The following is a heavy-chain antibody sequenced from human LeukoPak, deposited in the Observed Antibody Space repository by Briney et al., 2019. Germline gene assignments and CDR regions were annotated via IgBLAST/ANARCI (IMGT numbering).Heavy chain of an antibody. CDR2: INHSGST. CDR1: GGSFSGYY. D-gene: IGHD6-13*01. J-gene: IGHJ4*02. Sequence: PSETLSLTCAVYGGSFSGYYWSWIRQPPGKGLEWIGEINHSGSTNYNPSLKSRVTISVDTSKNQFSLKLSSVTAADTAVYYCARNDGGIAAADFDYWGQGTLVTVSS. CDR3: ARNDGGIAAADFDY. V-gene: IGHV4-34*01.